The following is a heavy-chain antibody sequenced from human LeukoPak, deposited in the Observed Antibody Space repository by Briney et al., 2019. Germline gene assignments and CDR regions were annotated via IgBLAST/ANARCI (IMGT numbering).Heavy chain of an antibody. CDR2: IEQDGSEK. CDR3: ARISMVATVFDY. Sequence: GGSLRLSCAASGFTFSSYWMSWVRQAPGKGLVWVANIEQDGSEKYYVDSVKGRFTISRDNAKNSLYLQMNSLRAEDTAVYYCARISMVATVFDYWGQGTLVTVSS. D-gene: IGHD5-12*01. CDR1: GFTFSSYW. V-gene: IGHV3-7*01. J-gene: IGHJ4*02.